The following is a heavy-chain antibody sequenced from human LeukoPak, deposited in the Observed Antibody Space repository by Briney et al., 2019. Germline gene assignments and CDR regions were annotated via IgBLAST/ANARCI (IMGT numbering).Heavy chain of an antibody. CDR3: ARGLLMATTRPFDY. V-gene: IGHV4-31*03. Sequence: SETLSLTCTVSGDSISSGGYYWSWIRQPPGKGLEWIGYIYYSGSTYYNPSLKSRVTISVDTSKNQFSLKLSSVTAADTAVYYCARGLLMATTRPFDYWGQGTLVTVSS. J-gene: IGHJ4*02. CDR2: IYYSGST. CDR1: GDSISSGGYY. D-gene: IGHD5-24*01.